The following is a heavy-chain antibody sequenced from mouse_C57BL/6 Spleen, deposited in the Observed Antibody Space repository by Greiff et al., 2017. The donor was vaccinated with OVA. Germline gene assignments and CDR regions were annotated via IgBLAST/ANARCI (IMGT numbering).Heavy chain of an antibody. CDR1: GYTFTSYW. V-gene: IGHV1-50*01. Sequence: QVQLQQPGAELVKPGASVKLSCKASGYTFTSYWMQWVKQRPGQGLEWIGEIDPSDSYTNYNQKFKGKATLTVDTSSSTAYMQLSSLTSEDSAVDYCARRKLGEAMDYWGQGTSVTVSS. CDR2: IDPSDSYT. D-gene: IGHD4-1*01. CDR3: ARRKLGEAMDY. J-gene: IGHJ4*01.